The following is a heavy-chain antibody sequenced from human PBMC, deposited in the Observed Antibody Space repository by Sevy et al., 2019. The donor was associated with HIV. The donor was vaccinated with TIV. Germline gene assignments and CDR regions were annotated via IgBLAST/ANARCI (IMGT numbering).Heavy chain of an antibody. CDR3: AKASIEVAATTGGVFDY. J-gene: IGHJ4*02. V-gene: IGHV3-23*01. D-gene: IGHD6-19*01. Sequence: GGSLRLSCVASGFTSSSYAMSWVRQAPGKGLEWVSSISESGAMTYYAKSVKGRFTISRDNSKSTLYLQMNSQRAEDTAIYYCAKASIEVAATTGGVFDYWGQGTLVTVSS. CDR2: ISESGAMT. CDR1: GFTSSSYA.